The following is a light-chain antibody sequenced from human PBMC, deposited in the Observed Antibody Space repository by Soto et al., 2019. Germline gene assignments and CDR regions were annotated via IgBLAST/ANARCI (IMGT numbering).Light chain of an antibody. CDR2: DAS. J-gene: IGKJ4*01. V-gene: IGKV3-15*01. Sequence: EIVMTQSPATLSASPGEGATLSCKAGQTVYNNLAWYQQRPGQTPSLLIYDASTRATGISARFSGSGYGTEFPLTISSLQAEDFAYYFCRQCRNLPLTFGGGTKVEIK. CDR1: QTVYNN. CDR3: RQCRNLPLT.